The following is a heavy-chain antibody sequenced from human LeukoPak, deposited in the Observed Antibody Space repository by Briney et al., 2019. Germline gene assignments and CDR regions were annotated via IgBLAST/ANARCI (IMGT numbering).Heavy chain of an antibody. V-gene: IGHV1-2*02. CDR2: INPNSGGA. Sequence: ASVKVSCKASGYTFTGYYMHWVRQAPGQGLEWMGWINPNSGGASYAQKFQGRVTMTRDTSISTAYMELSRLRSDDTAVYYCARGEFGAVVPAADAFDIWGQGTMVTVSS. CDR3: ARGEFGAVVPAADAFDI. J-gene: IGHJ3*02. D-gene: IGHD2-2*01. CDR1: GYTFTGYY.